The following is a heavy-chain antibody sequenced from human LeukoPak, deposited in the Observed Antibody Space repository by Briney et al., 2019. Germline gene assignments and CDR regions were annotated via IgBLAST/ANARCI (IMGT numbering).Heavy chain of an antibody. D-gene: IGHD6-6*01. CDR1: GFSFRDNA. V-gene: IGHV3-33*01. J-gene: IGHJ4*02. Sequence: PGTSLRLSCTASGFSFRDNAMHWVRQAPGKGLEWVSIIWYDGSNEKYADSVKGRFTISRDNSKNTVYLQMNSPRVEDTAMYYCARGGMSARSDYWGQGTLVTVSS. CDR3: ARGGMSARSDY. CDR2: IWYDGSNE.